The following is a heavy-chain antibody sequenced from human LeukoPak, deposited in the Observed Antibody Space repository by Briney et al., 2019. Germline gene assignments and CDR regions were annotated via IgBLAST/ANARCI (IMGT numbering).Heavy chain of an antibody. CDR1: GGSFSGYY. Sequence: SETLSLTCAVYGGSFSGYYWSWIRQPPGKGLEWIGEIYHSGSTNFNPSLKSRVTISMDTSKNQFSLTLKSVTAADTAVYYCARGDYSSGWFVEYWGQGTLVTVSS. V-gene: IGHV4-34*01. CDR3: ARGDYSSGWFVEY. J-gene: IGHJ4*02. CDR2: IYHSGST. D-gene: IGHD6-19*01.